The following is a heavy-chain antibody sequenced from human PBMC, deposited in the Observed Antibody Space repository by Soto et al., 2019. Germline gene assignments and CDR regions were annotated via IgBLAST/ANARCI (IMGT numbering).Heavy chain of an antibody. CDR2: YGGSGGST. CDR3: VKFRGRSYHYYSMDV. CDR1: GFSFSTYG. D-gene: IGHD3-16*01. V-gene: IGHV3-23*01. J-gene: IGHJ6*03. Sequence: DVQLLESGGGLAQRRGSLRLSSAASGFSFSTYGMTWVRQAPGKGLEWVSYGGSGGSTYYAESVKGRFTISRDNSKNKLYLQMNSLRAEDTAVYYCVKFRGRSYHYYSMDVWGNGTTVTVSS.